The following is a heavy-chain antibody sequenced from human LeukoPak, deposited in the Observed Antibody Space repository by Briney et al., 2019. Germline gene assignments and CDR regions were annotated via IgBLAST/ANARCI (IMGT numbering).Heavy chain of an antibody. V-gene: IGHV5-51*01. Sequence: GESLKISCQSSGYTFTSYWIGWVRQMPGKGLQWMGIIYPGDSDTTYSPSFQGQVTISADKSISTAYLQWSSLKASDTAMYYCARRGYCGGDCYSDYWGQGTLVTVSS. J-gene: IGHJ4*02. CDR2: IYPGDSDT. CDR3: ARRGYCGGDCYSDY. D-gene: IGHD2-21*01. CDR1: GYTFTSYW.